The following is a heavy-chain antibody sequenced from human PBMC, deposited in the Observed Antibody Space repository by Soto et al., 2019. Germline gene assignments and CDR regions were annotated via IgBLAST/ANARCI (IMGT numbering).Heavy chain of an antibody. CDR1: GGSISSYY. J-gene: IGHJ6*02. V-gene: IGHV4-59*12. CDR2: IYYSGST. Sequence: SETLSLTCTVSGGSISSYYWSWIRQPPGKGLEWIGYIYYSGSTNYNPSLKSRVTISVDTSKNQFSLKLSSVTAADTAVYYCAREGYCISTSCRHYDYYGMDVWGQGTTVTVS. D-gene: IGHD2-2*01. CDR3: AREGYCISTSCRHYDYYGMDV.